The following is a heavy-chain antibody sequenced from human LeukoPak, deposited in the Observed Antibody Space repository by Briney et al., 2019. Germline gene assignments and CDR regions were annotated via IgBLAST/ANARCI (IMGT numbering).Heavy chain of an antibody. CDR1: GVSITSGAYS. Sequence: SETLSLTCAVSGVSITSGAYSWSWIRQPPGKGLEWIGNIYHSGSTYYNPSLKSRVSMSVDRLKNQFSLKLSSVTAADTAVHYCARVHGVDSSSWYPYYFDYWGQGTLVTVSS. J-gene: IGHJ4*02. CDR2: IYHSGST. V-gene: IGHV4-30-2*01. CDR3: ARVHGVDSSSWYPYYFDY. D-gene: IGHD6-13*01.